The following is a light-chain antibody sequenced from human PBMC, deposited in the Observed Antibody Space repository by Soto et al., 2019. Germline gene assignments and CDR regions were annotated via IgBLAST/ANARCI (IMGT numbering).Light chain of an antibody. J-gene: IGKJ4*01. CDR3: QHFHNLPVT. CDR1: ADINNN. CDR2: DAS. Sequence: DIQMTQSPSSLSASVGDRVTITCQASADINNNLNWYQQKPGEAPKLLISDASKLETGVPSRFSGGGSVTHFTFTISSLQPEDIATYYCQHFHNLPVTFGGGTKVEMK. V-gene: IGKV1-33*01.